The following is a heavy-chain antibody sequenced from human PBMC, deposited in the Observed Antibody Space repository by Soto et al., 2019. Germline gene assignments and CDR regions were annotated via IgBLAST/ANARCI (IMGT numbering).Heavy chain of an antibody. CDR2: IYYSGST. Sequence: PSDTLSLTCTVSGGSISSYYWSWIRQPPGKGLEWIGYIYYSGSTNYNPSLKSRVTISVDTSKNQFSLKLSSVTAADTAVYYCASSYSSSWLPNWFDPWGQGTLVTVSS. CDR3: ASSYSSSWLPNWFDP. D-gene: IGHD6-13*01. V-gene: IGHV4-59*08. CDR1: GGSISSYY. J-gene: IGHJ5*02.